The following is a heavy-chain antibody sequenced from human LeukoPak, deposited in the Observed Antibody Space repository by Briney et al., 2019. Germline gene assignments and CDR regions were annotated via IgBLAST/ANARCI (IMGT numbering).Heavy chain of an antibody. CDR1: GFTFSSYA. D-gene: IGHD4-23*01. Sequence: PGGSLRLSCAASGFTFSSYAMTWVRQAPGKGLERVSAISGSGGSTYYADSVKGRFTISRDNSKNTLYLQMNSLRAEDTAVYYCAKAARSGGGYYYYGMDVWGQGTTVTVSS. J-gene: IGHJ6*02. V-gene: IGHV3-23*01. CDR2: ISGSGGST. CDR3: AKAARSGGGYYYYGMDV.